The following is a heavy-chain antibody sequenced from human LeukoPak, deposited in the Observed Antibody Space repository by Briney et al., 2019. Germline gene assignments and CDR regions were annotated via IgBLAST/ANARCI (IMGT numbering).Heavy chain of an antibody. Sequence: GESLKISCKGSGYSFTTHWIGWVRQMPGKGLEWMGVLYPGDCDTRYSPSFQGQVTISVDKSISTAYLQWSSLKASDTAIYYCVRRNYYGSGSQYSHFDYWGQGTLVTVSS. D-gene: IGHD3-10*01. CDR3: VRRNYYGSGSQYSHFDY. CDR2: LYPGDCDT. CDR1: GYSFTTHW. J-gene: IGHJ4*02. V-gene: IGHV5-51*01.